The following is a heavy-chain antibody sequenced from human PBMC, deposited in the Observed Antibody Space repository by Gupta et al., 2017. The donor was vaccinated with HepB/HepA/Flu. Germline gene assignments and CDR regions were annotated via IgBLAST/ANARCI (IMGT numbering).Heavy chain of an antibody. J-gene: IGHJ3*02. V-gene: IGHV3-23*01. D-gene: IGHD6-13*01. Sequence: EVQLLESGGGLVQPGGSLRLSCAASGFTFSSYAMSWVRQAPGKGLEWVSGISGGGSSTYYADSVKGRVTISRDNFKNTLYRQMNSLRAEETAVYYCAKNFGSQSYSTRWYAVDIWCQGTMVTVSS. CDR1: GFTFSSYA. CDR2: ISGGGSST. CDR3: AKNFGSQSYSTRWYAVDI.